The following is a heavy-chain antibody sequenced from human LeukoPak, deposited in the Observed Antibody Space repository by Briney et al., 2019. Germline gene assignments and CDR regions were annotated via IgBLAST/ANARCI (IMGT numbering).Heavy chain of an antibody. CDR3: ARDFRIAAADNYYYYYMDV. Sequence: SETLSLTCTVSGVSISSGSYYWSWIRQPAGKGLEWIGRIYTSGSTNYNPSLKSRATISVNTSKNQFSLKLSSVTAADTAVYYCARDFRIAAADNYYYYYMDVWGKGTTVTVSS. CDR2: IYTSGST. D-gene: IGHD6-13*01. J-gene: IGHJ6*03. V-gene: IGHV4-61*02. CDR1: GVSISSGSYY.